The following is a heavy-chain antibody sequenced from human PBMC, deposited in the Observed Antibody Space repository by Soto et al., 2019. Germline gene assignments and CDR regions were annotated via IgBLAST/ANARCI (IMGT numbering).Heavy chain of an antibody. J-gene: IGHJ6*01. CDR1: GGSVSRGSYY. Sequence: PSETLSLTCTVSGGSVSRGSYYWSWIRQTPGKGLEWIGNIYHSGSTSYNPSLKSRVTISVDRSKNQFSLKLTSVTAADTAVYYCAIGRHQPGIAMVDVWGQGTTVTVS. D-gene: IGHD6-13*01. V-gene: IGHV4-30-2*01. CDR3: AIGRHQPGIAMVDV. CDR2: IYHSGST.